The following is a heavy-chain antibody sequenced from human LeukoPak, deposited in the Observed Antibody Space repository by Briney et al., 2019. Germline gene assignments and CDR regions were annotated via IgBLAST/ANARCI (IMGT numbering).Heavy chain of an antibody. CDR3: SRSLEY. J-gene: IGHJ4*02. V-gene: IGHV3-7*01. CDR1: GFTFSHYW. Sequence: PGGSLRLSCTASGFTFSHYWMDWVRLAPGKGLEWVANINQDGSVRYYVDSVKGQFTISRDNTKNSLSLRMDSLRDDDTAVYYCSRSLEYSGQATLVTVSS. CDR2: INQDGSVR.